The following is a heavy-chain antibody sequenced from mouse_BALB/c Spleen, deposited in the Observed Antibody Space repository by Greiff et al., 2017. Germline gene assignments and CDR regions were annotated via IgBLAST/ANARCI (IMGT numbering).Heavy chain of an antibody. J-gene: IGHJ4*01. CDR2: INPYNGDT. CDR1: GYSFTGYF. V-gene: IGHV1-20*02. Sequence: EVQLQQSGPELVKPGASVKISCKASGYSFTGYFMNWVMQSHGKSLEWIGRINPYNGDTFYNQKFKGKATLTVDKSSSTAHMELRSLASEDSAVYYCARGGRYDEYAMDDWGQGTSVTVSS. CDR3: ARGGRYDEYAMDD. D-gene: IGHD2-14*01.